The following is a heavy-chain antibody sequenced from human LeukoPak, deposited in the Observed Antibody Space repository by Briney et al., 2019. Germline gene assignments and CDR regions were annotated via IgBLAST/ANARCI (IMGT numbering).Heavy chain of an antibody. CDR1: GFTFGSCW. V-gene: IGHV3-7*01. CDR3: ARALAAAGSY. Sequence: QAGGSLRLSCAASGFTFGSCWMHWVRQAPGKGLEWVANINQDGSQKYYVDSVKGRFTISRDNAKNSLYLQMNSLRAEDTAVYYCARALAAAGSYWGQGTLVTVSS. J-gene: IGHJ4*02. D-gene: IGHD6-25*01. CDR2: INQDGSQK.